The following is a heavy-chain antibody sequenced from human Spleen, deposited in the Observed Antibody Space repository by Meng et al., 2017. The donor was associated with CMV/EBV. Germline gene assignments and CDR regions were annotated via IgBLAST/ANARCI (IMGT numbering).Heavy chain of an antibody. CDR2: ISASGGTT. D-gene: IGHD3-9*01. CDR1: GFTVSGHY. Sequence: GGSLRLSCEVSGFTVSGHYMSWVRQAPGKGLEWVSGISASGGTTYYADSVKGRFTISRDNANNMLYLQMNSLRAEDTAVYYCAKVLYDILIGYPRPFDYWGQGTLVTVSS. CDR3: AKVLYDILIGYPRPFDY. V-gene: IGHV3-23*01. J-gene: IGHJ4*02.